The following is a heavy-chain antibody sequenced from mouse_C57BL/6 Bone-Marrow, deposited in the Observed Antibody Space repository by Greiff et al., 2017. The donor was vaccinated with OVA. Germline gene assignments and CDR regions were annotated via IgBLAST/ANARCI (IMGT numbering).Heavy chain of an antibody. D-gene: IGHD1-1*01. CDR3: TEGGSSSWFAY. CDR2: IRLKSDNYAT. CDR1: GFTFSNYW. J-gene: IGHJ3*01. Sequence: EVKLVESGGGLVQPGGSMKLSCVASGFTFSNYWMNWVRQSPEKGLEWVAQIRLKSDNYATHYAESVKGRFTISRDDSKSSVYLQMNNLRAEDTAIYYCTEGGSSSWFAYWGQGTLVTVSA. V-gene: IGHV6-3*01.